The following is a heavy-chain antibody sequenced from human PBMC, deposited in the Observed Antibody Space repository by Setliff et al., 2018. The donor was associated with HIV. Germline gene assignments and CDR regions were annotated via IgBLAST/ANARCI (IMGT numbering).Heavy chain of an antibody. CDR3: ARGHIFDWLLYGTYAFDF. CDR1: GYTFTSYD. V-gene: IGHV1-8*02. CDR2: MNPNSGNT. J-gene: IGHJ3*01. Sequence: ASVKVSCKASGYTFTSYDINWVRQATGQGLEWMGWMNPNSGNTGYAQKLQGRVTMTTDTSTSTAYMELRSLRSDDTAVYYCARGHIFDWLLYGTYAFDFWGQGTVVT. D-gene: IGHD3-9*01.